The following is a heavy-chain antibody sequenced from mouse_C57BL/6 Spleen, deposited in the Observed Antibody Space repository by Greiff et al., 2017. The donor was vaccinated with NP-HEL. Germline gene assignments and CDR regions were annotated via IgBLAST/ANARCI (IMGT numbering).Heavy chain of an antibody. Sequence: EVHLVESGGGLVKPGGSLKLSCAASGFTFSDYGMHWVRQAPEKGLEWVAYISSGSSTSYYADTVKGRFTISRDNAKNTLFLQMTSLRSEDTAMYYCARPYGSSPFAYWGQGTLVTVSA. CDR1: GFTFSDYG. CDR3: ARPYGSSPFAY. D-gene: IGHD1-1*01. J-gene: IGHJ3*01. V-gene: IGHV5-17*01. CDR2: ISSGSSTS.